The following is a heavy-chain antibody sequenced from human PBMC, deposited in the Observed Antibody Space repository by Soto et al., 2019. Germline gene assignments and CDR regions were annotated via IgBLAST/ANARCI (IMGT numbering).Heavy chain of an antibody. Sequence: GASVKVSCKASGGTFSSYAISWVRQAPGQGLEWMGWINPNSGSTNYAQKFQGWVTMTRDTSTSTAYMELSRLRSDDTAVYYCARPAGHDAFDIWGQGTMVTVSS. CDR3: ARPAGHDAFDI. CDR2: INPNSGST. D-gene: IGHD6-13*01. J-gene: IGHJ3*02. V-gene: IGHV1-2*04. CDR1: GGTFSSYA.